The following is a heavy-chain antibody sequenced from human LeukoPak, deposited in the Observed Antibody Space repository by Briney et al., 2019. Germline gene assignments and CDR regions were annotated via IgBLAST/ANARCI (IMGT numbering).Heavy chain of an antibody. CDR1: GDSVSSNSAA. CDR3: ARSKTNRAVRGVIITNWFDP. J-gene: IGHJ5*02. CDR2: TYYRSKLYN. D-gene: IGHD3-10*01. Sequence: SQTLSLTCAISGDSVSSNSAAWNWIRQSPSRGLEWLGRTYYRSKLYNDYAVSVKSRITINPDTSKNQFSLQRNSVTPEDTAVYYCARSKTNRAVRGVIITNWFDPWGQGTLVTVSS. V-gene: IGHV6-1*01.